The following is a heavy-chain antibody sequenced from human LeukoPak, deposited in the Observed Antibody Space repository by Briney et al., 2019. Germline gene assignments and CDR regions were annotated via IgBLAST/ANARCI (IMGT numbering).Heavy chain of an antibody. CDR2: INTDGGST. J-gene: IGHJ4*02. V-gene: IGHV3-64*01. CDR1: GFTFSGYA. Sequence: PGGSLRLSCAVSGFTFSGYAMHWVRQAPGKGLEHVSTINTDGGSTYYAKSVKGGSTISRDNSKNTLYLQMGSLRAEDMAVYYCARRERDGYNYFDYWGQGTLVTVSS. CDR3: ARRERDGYNYFDY. D-gene: IGHD5-24*01.